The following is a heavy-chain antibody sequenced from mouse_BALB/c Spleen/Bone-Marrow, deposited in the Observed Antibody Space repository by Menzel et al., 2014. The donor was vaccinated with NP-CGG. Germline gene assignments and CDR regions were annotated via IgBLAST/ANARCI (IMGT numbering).Heavy chain of an antibody. V-gene: IGHV1-74*04. CDR1: GYTFTGYW. CDR3: AYGSSFGFAY. J-gene: IGHJ3*01. Sequence: SGAELVRPGASVKLSCRTSGYTFTGYWMNWVKQRPERGLEWIGRIDPYDSETHYNQKFKVKAILTVDKSSSTAYMQLSSLTSEDSAVYYCAYGSSFGFAYWGQGTLVTVSA. CDR2: IDPYDSET. D-gene: IGHD1-1*01.